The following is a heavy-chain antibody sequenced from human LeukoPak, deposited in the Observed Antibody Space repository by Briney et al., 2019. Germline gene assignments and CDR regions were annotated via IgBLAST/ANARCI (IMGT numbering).Heavy chain of an antibody. J-gene: IGHJ5*02. Sequence: PSETLSLTCTVSGGSISSGGYYWSWIRQPPGKGLEWIGYIYHSGSTYYNPSLKSRVTISVDRSKNQFSLKLSSVTAADTAVYYCARPRTVVSRSWFDPWGQGTLVTVSS. CDR1: GGSISSGGYY. V-gene: IGHV4-30-2*01. D-gene: IGHD2-2*01. CDR2: IYHSGST. CDR3: ARPRTVVSRSWFDP.